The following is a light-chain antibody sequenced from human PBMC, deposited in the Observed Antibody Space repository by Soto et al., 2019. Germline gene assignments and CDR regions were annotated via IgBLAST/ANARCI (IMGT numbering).Light chain of an antibody. Sequence: EIVLTQSPGTLSLSPGERATLSCRASQSVSSSYLAWYQQKPGQAPRQLIYGASSRATGIPDRFSGSGSGTDFTLTITRLEPEDFAVYYCQHPRTSFGGGTRVEIK. V-gene: IGKV3-20*01. CDR2: GAS. CDR3: QHPRTS. J-gene: IGKJ4*01. CDR1: QSVSSSY.